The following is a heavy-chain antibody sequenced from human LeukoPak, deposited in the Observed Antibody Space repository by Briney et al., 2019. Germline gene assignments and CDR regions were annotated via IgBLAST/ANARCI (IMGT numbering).Heavy chain of an antibody. Sequence: SVKVSCKVSGYTLTELSMHWVRQAPGKGLEWMGGFDPEDGETIYAQKFQGRVTMTEDTSTDTAYMELSSLRSEDTAVYYCARAIRRGELERYWGQGTLVTVSS. D-gene: IGHD3-10*01. CDR1: GYTLTELS. CDR2: FDPEDGET. J-gene: IGHJ4*02. CDR3: ARAIRRGELERY. V-gene: IGHV1-24*01.